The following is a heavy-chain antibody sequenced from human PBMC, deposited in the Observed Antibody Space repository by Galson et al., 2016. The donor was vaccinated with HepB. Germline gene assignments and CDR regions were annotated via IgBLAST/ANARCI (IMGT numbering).Heavy chain of an antibody. CDR2: ISNTGTT. J-gene: IGHJ4*02. V-gene: IGHV4-39*01. CDR1: GDSVKSDRSY. CDR3: ARHSDNYGSGSYHTYQLDY. D-gene: IGHD3-10*01. Sequence: ETLSLTCAVSGDSVKSDRSYWGWIRQSPGKGLEWIGTISNTGTTKYNPSLNSRVTMSLDTSSNGFSLRLTSVTASDTAVYYCARHSDNYGSGSYHTYQLDYWGQGILATVSS.